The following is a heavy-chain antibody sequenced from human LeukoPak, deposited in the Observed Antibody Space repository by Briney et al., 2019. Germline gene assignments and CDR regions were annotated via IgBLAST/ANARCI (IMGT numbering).Heavy chain of an antibody. J-gene: IGHJ5*02. D-gene: IGHD1-26*01. Sequence: ASVKVSCKASGYTFTSYAMIWVRQAPGQGLEWMGWINTNTGNPTYAQGFTGRFVFSLDTSVSTAYLQISSLKAEDTAVYYCASDPSGSYDNNWFDPWGQGTLVTVSS. V-gene: IGHV7-4-1*02. CDR3: ASDPSGSYDNNWFDP. CDR1: GYTFTSYA. CDR2: INTNTGNP.